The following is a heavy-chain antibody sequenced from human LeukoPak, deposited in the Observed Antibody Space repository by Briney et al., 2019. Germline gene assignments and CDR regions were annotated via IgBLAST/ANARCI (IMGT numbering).Heavy chain of an antibody. Sequence: ASVKVSCKASGYTFTSYYMHWVRQAPGQGLEWMGIINPSGGSTSYAQKFQGRVTMTTDTSTSTAYMDLRSLRSDDTAVYYCATTLATGGWFDPWGQGTLVTVSS. V-gene: IGHV1-46*01. CDR2: INPSGGST. CDR1: GYTFTSYY. CDR3: ATTLATGGWFDP. J-gene: IGHJ5*02.